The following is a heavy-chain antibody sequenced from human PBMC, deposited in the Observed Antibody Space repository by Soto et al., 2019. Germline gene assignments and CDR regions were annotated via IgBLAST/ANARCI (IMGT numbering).Heavy chain of an antibody. V-gene: IGHV4-59*12. J-gene: IGHJ5*02. CDR1: GGSIRRYY. CDR3: ARRRTVGQKNWFDP. Sequence: TSETLSLTCTVSGGSIRRYYWSWIRQPPGKGLKWIGYIYYSGSTNYNPSLKSRVTISVDTSKNQFSLKLSSVTAADTAVYYCARRRTVGQKNWFDPWGQGTLVTVSS. CDR2: IYYSGST. D-gene: IGHD1-26*01.